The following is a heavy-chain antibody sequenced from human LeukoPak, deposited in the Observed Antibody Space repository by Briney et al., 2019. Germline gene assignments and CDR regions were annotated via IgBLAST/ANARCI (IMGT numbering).Heavy chain of an antibody. CDR1: GFSLSTSGVG. CDR2: LYWNEDE. Sequence: SGPTLVKPTQTLTLTCTFSGFSLSTSGVGVGWIRQPPGKALEWLALLYWNEDEHYSPSLKSRLAITKDTSKNQVVLTMTHMDPVDTATYYCVHRIRGYYFDYWGQGTLVTISS. V-gene: IGHV2-5*01. J-gene: IGHJ4*02. CDR3: VHRIRGYYFDY.